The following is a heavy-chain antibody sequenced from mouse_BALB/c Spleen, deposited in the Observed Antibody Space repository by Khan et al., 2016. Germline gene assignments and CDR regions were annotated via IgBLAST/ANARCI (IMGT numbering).Heavy chain of an antibody. V-gene: IGHV3-2*02. Sequence: EVQLQESGPGLVKPSQSLSLTCTATGYSITSDYAWNWIRQFPGNKLEWMGYISYSGSTSYNPSLKSRISITRDTSKNQFFLRLNSVTTEDTATYSCSVVLGWFAYWGQGTLVTVSA. J-gene: IGHJ3*01. D-gene: IGHD1-1*02. CDR3: SVVLGWFAY. CDR2: ISYSGST. CDR1: GYSITSDYA.